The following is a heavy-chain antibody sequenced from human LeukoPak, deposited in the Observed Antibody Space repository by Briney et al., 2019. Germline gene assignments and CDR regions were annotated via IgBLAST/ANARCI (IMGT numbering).Heavy chain of an antibody. Sequence: GASVKVSCKASGGTFSSYAISWVGQAPGQGLERMGRIIPILGIANYAQKFQGRVTITADKSTSTAYMELSSLRSEDTAVYYCARDLSGGYSYGPNWFDPWGQGTLVTVSS. CDR1: GGTFSSYA. D-gene: IGHD5-18*01. J-gene: IGHJ5*02. V-gene: IGHV1-69*04. CDR3: ARDLSGGYSYGPNWFDP. CDR2: IIPILGIA.